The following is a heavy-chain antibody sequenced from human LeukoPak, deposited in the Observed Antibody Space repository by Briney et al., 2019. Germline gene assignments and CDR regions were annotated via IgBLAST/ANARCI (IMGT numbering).Heavy chain of an antibody. J-gene: IGHJ6*03. V-gene: IGHV1-69*05. CDR3: ARGRAGMEPNGYYYYYYYMDV. Sequence: GASVKVSCKASGGTFSSYAISWVRQAPGQGLEWMGGIIPIFGTANYAQKFQGRATITTDESTSTAYMELSSLRSEDTAVYYCARGRAGMEPNGYYYYYYYMDVWGKGTTVTVSS. CDR2: IIPIFGTA. D-gene: IGHD1-14*01. CDR1: GGTFSSYA.